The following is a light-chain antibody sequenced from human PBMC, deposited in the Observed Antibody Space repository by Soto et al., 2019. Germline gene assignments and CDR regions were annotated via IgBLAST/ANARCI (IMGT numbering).Light chain of an antibody. CDR1: NSDVGSYNL. V-gene: IGLV2-23*02. J-gene: IGLJ1*01. CDR3: DSYAGNSSPSYV. CDR2: EVS. Sequence: QSVLTQPASVSGSPGQSITISCTGTNSDVGSYNLVSWYQRHPGKAPKVIIYEVSERPSGVSDRFSGSKSGNTASLMISGLQAEDEADYYYDSYAGNSSPSYVFGSLTNVTVL.